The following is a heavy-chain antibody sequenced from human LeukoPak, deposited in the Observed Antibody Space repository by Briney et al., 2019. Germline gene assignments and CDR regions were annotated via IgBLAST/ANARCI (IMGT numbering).Heavy chain of an antibody. V-gene: IGHV1-18*01. CDR3: ARHYYDSSGYYPDAFDI. J-gene: IGHJ3*02. CDR2: ISAYNGNT. D-gene: IGHD3-22*01. Sequence: ASVKVSCKASGYTFTSYGISWVRQAPGQGLEWMGWISAYNGNTNYAQKLQGRVTMTTDTSTSTAYMELRSPRSDDTAVYYCARHYYDSSGYYPDAFDIWGQGTMDTVSS. CDR1: GYTFTSYG.